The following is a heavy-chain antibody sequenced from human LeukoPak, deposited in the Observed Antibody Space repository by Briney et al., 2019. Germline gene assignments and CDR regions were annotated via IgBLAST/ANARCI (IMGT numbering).Heavy chain of an antibody. CDR3: AREGIAGTNRNWFYP. D-gene: IGHD1-1*01. CDR1: GGSISSYY. J-gene: IGHJ5*02. V-gene: IGHV4-59*01. CDR2: ISYSGST. Sequence: SETLSLTCTVSGGSISSYYWSWIRQPPGKALEWIGYISYSGSTNFNPSLKSRVTISVDTSKNQFSLKLTSVTSADTPVYPCAREGIAGTNRNWFYPWREGALLSLSS.